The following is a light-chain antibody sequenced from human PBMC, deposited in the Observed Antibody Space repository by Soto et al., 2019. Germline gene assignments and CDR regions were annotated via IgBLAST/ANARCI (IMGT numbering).Light chain of an antibody. Sequence: DIQMTQSPSSVSASVGDRVTITCRASQLISTWLAWYQQKPGKAPKLLIYTASSLQSGVPSRFSGSGSGTDFTLTISRLQPEDFATYYRQQTNTFPYTFGQGTKLEI. CDR1: QLISTW. CDR3: QQTNTFPYT. J-gene: IGKJ2*01. V-gene: IGKV1D-12*01. CDR2: TAS.